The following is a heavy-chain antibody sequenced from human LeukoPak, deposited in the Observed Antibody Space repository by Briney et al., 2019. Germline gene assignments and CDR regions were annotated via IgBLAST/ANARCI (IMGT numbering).Heavy chain of an antibody. CDR1: GCTFTSYY. CDR2: INPSGGST. CDR3: AISLYVWGSYRYTGPFDY. J-gene: IGHJ4*02. Sequence: GASVKVSCKASGCTFTSYYMHWVRQAPGQGLEWMGTINPSGGSTSYAQKFQGRVTMTRDTSTSTVYMELSSLRSEDTAVYYCAISLYVWGSYRYTGPFDYWGQGTLVTVSS. D-gene: IGHD3-16*02. V-gene: IGHV1-46*01.